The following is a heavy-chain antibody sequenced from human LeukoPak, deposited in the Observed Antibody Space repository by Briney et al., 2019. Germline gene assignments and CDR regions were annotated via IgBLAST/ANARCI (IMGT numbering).Heavy chain of an antibody. D-gene: IGHD4-17*01. Sequence: GGSLRLSCTVSGFTVSSNSMSWVRQAPGKGLEWVSFIYSGGNTHYSDSVKGRFTISRDNSKNTLYLQMNSLRAEDTAVYYCAKRWEGYGDYDYYYYYMDVWGKGTTVTISS. J-gene: IGHJ6*03. V-gene: IGHV3-53*01. CDR2: IYSGGNT. CDR3: AKRWEGYGDYDYYYYYMDV. CDR1: GFTVSSNS.